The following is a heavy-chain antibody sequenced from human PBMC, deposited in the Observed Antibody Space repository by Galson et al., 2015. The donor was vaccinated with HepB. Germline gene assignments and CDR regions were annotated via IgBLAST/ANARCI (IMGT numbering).Heavy chain of an antibody. D-gene: IGHD5-12*01. CDR2: INPYNGGI. J-gene: IGHJ3*02. CDR3: AREGTTGYPFDAFDI. V-gene: IGHV1-18*04. CDR1: GYTFTTYG. Sequence: SVKVSCKASGYTFTTYGISWVRQAPGQGLEWVGWINPYNGGINYAQKFQGRVTITRDTSASIAYMELNSLGSEDTAVYYCAREGTTGYPFDAFDIWGQGTMVTVSS.